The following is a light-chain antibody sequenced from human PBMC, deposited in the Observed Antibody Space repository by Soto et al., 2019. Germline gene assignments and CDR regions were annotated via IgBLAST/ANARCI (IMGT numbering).Light chain of an antibody. V-gene: IGKV3-15*01. J-gene: IGKJ1*01. Sequence: EIVMTQSPATLSVSPGERATLSCRASQSVSGNLAWYQQKPGQAPRLLIYGASTRATGIPARFSGSGSGTDFTLTISSLQSEDFAVDYCQQYNNWPPWTFGQGTKVEIK. CDR2: GAS. CDR3: QQYNNWPPWT. CDR1: QSVSGN.